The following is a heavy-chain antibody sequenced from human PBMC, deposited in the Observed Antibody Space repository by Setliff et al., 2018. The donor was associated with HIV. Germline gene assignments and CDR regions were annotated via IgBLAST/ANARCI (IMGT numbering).Heavy chain of an antibody. D-gene: IGHD3-10*01. CDR1: GASITSHY. V-gene: IGHV4-59*11. J-gene: IGHJ6*03. CDR2: IYSTGST. Sequence: SETLSLTCTVSGASITSHYWSWIRQSPGRELEWIGYIYSTGSTNYNPSLQSRVSISMDASKNQFSLKLSSVTAADTAVYYCARDGPLEGSYRYYYYYMDVWGRGTTVTVSS. CDR3: ARDGPLEGSYRYYYYYMDV.